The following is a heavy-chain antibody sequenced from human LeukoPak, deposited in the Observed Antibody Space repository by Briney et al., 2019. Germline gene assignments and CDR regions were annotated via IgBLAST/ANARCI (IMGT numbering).Heavy chain of an antibody. CDR2: ISGSGGNT. J-gene: IGHJ4*02. CDR3: AKDLNYGDLLDY. V-gene: IGHV3-23*01. Sequence: GGSLRLSCAASGFTFSSYSMNWVRQAPGKGLEWVSVISGSGGNTYHTDSVKGRFTISRDNSKNTLYLQMNSLRAEDTAVYYCAKDLNYGDLLDYWGQGTLVTVSS. D-gene: IGHD4-17*01. CDR1: GFTFSSYS.